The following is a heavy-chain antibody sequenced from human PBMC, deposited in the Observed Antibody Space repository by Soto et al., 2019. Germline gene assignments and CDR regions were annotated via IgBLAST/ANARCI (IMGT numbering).Heavy chain of an antibody. D-gene: IGHD6-13*01. Sequence: EVQLVQSGAEVKKPGESLKISCKGSGYSFTSYWIGWVRQMPGKGLELMGIIYPGDSDTRYSPSFQGQVTISADKSISTAYLQWSSLKVSDTAMYYCARTAAAGKYYYGMDVWGQGTTVTVSS. V-gene: IGHV5-51*01. CDR1: GYSFTSYW. CDR3: ARTAAAGKYYYGMDV. CDR2: IYPGDSDT. J-gene: IGHJ6*02.